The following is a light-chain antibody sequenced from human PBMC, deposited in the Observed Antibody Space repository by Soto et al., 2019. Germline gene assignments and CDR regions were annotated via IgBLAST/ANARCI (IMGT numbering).Light chain of an antibody. CDR2: DVT. CDR3: ASYAGTYSHVI. Sequence: QSALTQPRSVSGSPGQSVTISCSGTSIDFGGYNHVSWYQQHPGKAPKLMIYDVTRRPSGVPDRYSGAKSGNTASLTISGLQSEDEADYYCASYAGTYSHVIFGGGTKLTVL. J-gene: IGLJ2*01. CDR1: SIDFGGYNH. V-gene: IGLV2-11*01.